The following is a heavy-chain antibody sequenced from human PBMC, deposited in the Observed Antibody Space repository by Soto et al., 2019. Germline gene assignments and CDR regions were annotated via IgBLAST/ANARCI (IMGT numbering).Heavy chain of an antibody. CDR3: ARGQRFSDWFDP. V-gene: IGHV4-4*07. J-gene: IGHJ5*02. Sequence: SSETLSLTCTLSGGSMSSYYWTWIRQPAGKGLEWIGRVYSSGCTHYNPSLKSRVTISLDTSKNQFSLRLLPVTDADTAVYYCARGQRFSDWFDPWCQGTLVTVSS. CDR2: VYSSGCT. CDR1: GGSMSSYY. D-gene: IGHD3-3*01.